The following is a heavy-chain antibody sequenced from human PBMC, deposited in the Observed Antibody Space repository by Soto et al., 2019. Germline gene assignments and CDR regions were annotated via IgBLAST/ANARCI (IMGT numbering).Heavy chain of an antibody. V-gene: IGHV5-51*01. Sequence: PGESLKISCKGSGYSFTSYWIGWVRQMPGKGLEWMGIIYPGDSDTRYSPSFQGQVTISADKSISTAYLQWSSLKASDTAMYYCSRVMSDCYHGMDVWGQGTTVTVSS. CDR3: SRVMSDCYHGMDV. CDR2: IYPGDSDT. CDR1: GYSFTSYW. J-gene: IGHJ6*02.